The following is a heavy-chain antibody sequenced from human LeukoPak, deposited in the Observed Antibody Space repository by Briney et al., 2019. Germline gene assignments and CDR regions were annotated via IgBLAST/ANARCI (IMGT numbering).Heavy chain of an antibody. Sequence: GGSLRLSCAASGFTFSNYAMNWVRQAPGKGLEWVSFISSSSSYKYADSVKGRFTISRDNVKNSLYLQMNSLRAEDTAVYYCARDPSDGYNPLFVYWGQGTLVTVSS. J-gene: IGHJ4*02. CDR2: ISSSSSY. V-gene: IGHV3-21*03. CDR1: GFTFSNYA. CDR3: ARDPSDGYNPLFVY. D-gene: IGHD5-24*01.